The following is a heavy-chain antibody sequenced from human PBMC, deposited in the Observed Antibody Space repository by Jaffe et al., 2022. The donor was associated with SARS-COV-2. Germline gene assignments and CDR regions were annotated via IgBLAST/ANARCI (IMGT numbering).Heavy chain of an antibody. V-gene: IGHV1-2*06. D-gene: IGHD4-17*01. CDR1: GYTFTGYY. CDR3: ARAVTPPVPNGDLDY. CDR2: INPNSGGT. J-gene: IGHJ4*02. Sequence: QVQLVQSGAEVKKPGASVKVSCKASGYTFTGYYMHWVRQAPGQGLEWMGRINPNSGGTNYAQKFQGRVTMTRDTSISTAYMELSRLRSDDTAVYYCARAVTPPVPNGDLDYWGQGTLVTVSS.